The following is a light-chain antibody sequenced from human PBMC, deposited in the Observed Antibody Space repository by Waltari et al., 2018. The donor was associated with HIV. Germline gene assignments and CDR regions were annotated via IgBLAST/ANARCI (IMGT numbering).Light chain of an antibody. CDR2: EVS. CDR3: SSYTSSSTLVV. V-gene: IGLV2-14*01. CDR1: SSDVGGYNY. Sequence: QSALTQPASVSGSPGQSIPISCTGTSSDVGGYNYVSCYQQHPGKAPKLMIYEVSNRPSGVSNRVAGSKSGNTASLTISGLQAEDEADYYCSSYTSSSTLVVFGGGTKLTVL. J-gene: IGLJ2*01.